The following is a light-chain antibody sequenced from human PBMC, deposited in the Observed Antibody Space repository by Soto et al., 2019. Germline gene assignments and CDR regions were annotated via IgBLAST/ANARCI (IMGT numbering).Light chain of an antibody. CDR3: QQRSNWPPTWT. J-gene: IGKJ1*01. Sequence: EIVLTQSPATLSLSPGERATLSCRASQRVSSYLAWYQHKPGQAPRLLIYDASNRATGIPARFSGSGSGTDFTLTNSSLEPEDFAVYYCQQRSNWPPTWTFGQGTKVEIK. CDR2: DAS. V-gene: IGKV3-11*01. CDR1: QRVSSY.